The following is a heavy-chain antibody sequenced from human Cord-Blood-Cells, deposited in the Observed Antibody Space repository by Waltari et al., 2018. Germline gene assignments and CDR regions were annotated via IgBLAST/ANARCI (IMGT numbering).Heavy chain of an antibody. V-gene: IGHV4-34*01. Sequence: QVQLQQWGAGLLTPSETLSLTCAVYGGSFTGYYWSRIRQPPGKGLEWIGEINHSGSTNYNPSLKSRVNILGDTSKNQFSLKLSSVAAADTAVYYCARGAFLDYYYYYMDVWGKGTTVTVSS. J-gene: IGHJ6*03. D-gene: IGHD3-3*02. CDR2: INHSGST. CDR1: GGSFTGYY. CDR3: ARGAFLDYYYYYMDV.